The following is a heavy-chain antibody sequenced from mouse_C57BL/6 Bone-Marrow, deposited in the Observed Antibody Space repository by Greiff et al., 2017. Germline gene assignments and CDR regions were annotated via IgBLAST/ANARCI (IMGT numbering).Heavy chain of an antibody. CDR1: GYSFTDYN. D-gene: IGHD1-1*01. V-gene: IGHV1-39*01. CDR2: INPNYGTT. CDR3: ARSISYYGSSYWYFDV. Sequence: EVKLMESGPELVKPGASVKISCKASGYSFTDYNMNWVKQSNGTSLEWIGVINPNYGTTSSNQQFYGKASLTVDQSSSTAYMQVNSLTSEDSAVYYCARSISYYGSSYWYFDVWGTGTTVTVSS. J-gene: IGHJ1*03.